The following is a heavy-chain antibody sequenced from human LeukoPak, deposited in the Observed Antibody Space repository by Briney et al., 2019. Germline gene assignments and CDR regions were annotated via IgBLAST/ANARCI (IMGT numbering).Heavy chain of an antibody. V-gene: IGHV3-20*04. Sequence: GALRLSCAASGFTFDDYGMSWVRQAPGKGLEWVSGINWNGGSTGYADSVKGRFTISRDNAKNSLYLRMNSLRAEDTALYYCASGGIYYGAAFDFWGQGTLVTVSS. CDR1: GFTFDDYG. CDR2: INWNGGST. D-gene: IGHD1-26*01. J-gene: IGHJ4*02. CDR3: ASGGIYYGAAFDF.